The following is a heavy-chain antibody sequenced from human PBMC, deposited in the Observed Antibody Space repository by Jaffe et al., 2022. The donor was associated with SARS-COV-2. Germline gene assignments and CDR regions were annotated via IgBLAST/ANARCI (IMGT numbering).Heavy chain of an antibody. D-gene: IGHD6-19*01. V-gene: IGHV4-39*02. J-gene: IGHJ4*02. CDR2: IYYSGST. CDR1: GGSISSSSYY. Sequence: QLQLQESGPGLVKPSETLSLTCTVSGGSISSSSYYWGWIRQPPGKGLEWIGSIYYSGSTYYNPSLKSRVTISVDTSKNQFSLKLSSVTAADTAVYYCARDHYSSGLVEWYYWGQGTLVTVSS. CDR3: ARDHYSSGLVEWYY.